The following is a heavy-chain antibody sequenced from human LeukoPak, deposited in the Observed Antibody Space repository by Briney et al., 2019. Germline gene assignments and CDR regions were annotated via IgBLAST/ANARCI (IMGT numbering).Heavy chain of an antibody. CDR3: ARSSHLHSSGWCAGAFDI. V-gene: IGHV4-4*07. J-gene: IGHJ3*02. D-gene: IGHD6-19*01. CDR2: IYTSGST. CDR1: GGSISSYY. Sequence: SETLSLTCTVSGGSISSYYWSWIRQPAGKGLEWIGRIYTSGSTNYNPSLKSRVTMSVDTSKNQFSLKLGSVTAADTAVYYCARSSHLHSSGWCAGAFDIWGQGTMVTVSS.